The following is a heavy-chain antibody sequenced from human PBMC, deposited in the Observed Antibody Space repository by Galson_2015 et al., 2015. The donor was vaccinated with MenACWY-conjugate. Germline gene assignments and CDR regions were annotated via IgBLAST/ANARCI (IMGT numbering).Heavy chain of an antibody. J-gene: IGHJ4*02. CDR2: IYSSGDT. CDR3: ARGGGYYVIDY. V-gene: IGHV3-66*01. Sequence: SLRLSCAASGFIVSSNYVNWVRQGPGKGLEWVSVIYSSGDTYYADSVKGRFTISRDTSKNTLYLQMNSLRAEDTAVYYCARGGGYYVIDYWRQGTLVTVSS. CDR1: GFIVSSNY. D-gene: IGHD1-26*01.